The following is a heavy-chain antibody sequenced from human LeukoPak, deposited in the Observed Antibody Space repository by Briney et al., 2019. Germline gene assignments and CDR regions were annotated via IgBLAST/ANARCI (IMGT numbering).Heavy chain of an antibody. Sequence: PSQTLSLTCTVSGGSISSGSYYWSWVRQPPGKGLEWIGSIYYSGSTYYNPSLKSRVTISVDTSKNQFSLKLSSVTAADTAVYYCAREQLRPPRDYYGSGSPKPFDYWGQGTLVTVSS. CDR2: IYYSGST. J-gene: IGHJ4*02. V-gene: IGHV4-39*07. CDR1: GGSISSGSYY. CDR3: AREQLRPPRDYYGSGSPKPFDY. D-gene: IGHD3-10*01.